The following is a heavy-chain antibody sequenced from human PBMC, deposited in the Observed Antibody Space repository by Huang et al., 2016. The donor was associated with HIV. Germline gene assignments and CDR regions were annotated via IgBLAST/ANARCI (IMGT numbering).Heavy chain of an antibody. CDR2: IDYSGST. J-gene: IGHJ4*02. Sequence: QVQLQESGPGLVKPSETLSLTCTVSGGSISTHYWSWIRQPPGKGLEWIGRIDYSGSTNYSPSLQSRVTILLDTSKNQFSLRVNSVTAADTAMYYCARDHHDFWRGYRRMYFFDHWGQGTLVTVSS. V-gene: IGHV4-59*11. CDR1: GGSISTHY. CDR3: ARDHHDFWRGYRRMYFFDH. D-gene: IGHD3-3*01.